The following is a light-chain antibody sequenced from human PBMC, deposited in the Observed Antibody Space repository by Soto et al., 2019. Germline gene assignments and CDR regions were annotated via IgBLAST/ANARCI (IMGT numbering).Light chain of an antibody. Sequence: QSALTQPASVSGSPGQSITISCTGTSGDVAIYDLVSWYQQYPGKAPQLIIYEVTKRPSGVSNRFSGSKSGNTASLTISGLQAEDEGDYYCFSYAGTVTLVFGGGTKLTVL. CDR1: SGDVAIYDL. J-gene: IGLJ3*02. CDR3: FSYAGTVTLV. V-gene: IGLV2-23*02. CDR2: EVT.